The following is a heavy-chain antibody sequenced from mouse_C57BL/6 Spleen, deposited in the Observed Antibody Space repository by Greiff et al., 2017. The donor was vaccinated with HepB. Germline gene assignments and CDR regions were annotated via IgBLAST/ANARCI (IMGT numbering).Heavy chain of an antibody. CDR1: GFSLTSYA. V-gene: IGHV2-9-1*01. J-gene: IGHJ1*03. CDR2: IWTGGGT. Sequence: QVQLQQSGPGLVAPSQSLSITCTVSGFSLTSYAISWVRQPPGKGLEWLGVIWTGGGTNYNSALKSRLSISKDNSKSQVFLKMNSLQTDDTARYYCARNKYYGSSYGYWYFDVWGTGTTVTVSS. D-gene: IGHD1-1*01. CDR3: ARNKYYGSSYGYWYFDV.